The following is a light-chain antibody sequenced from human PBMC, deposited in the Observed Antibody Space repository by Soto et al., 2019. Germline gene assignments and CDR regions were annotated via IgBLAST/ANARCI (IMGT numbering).Light chain of an antibody. CDR3: QQYNSYSVT. CDR1: QSISNW. Sequence: DIQMTQSPSTLSASVGDRVTITCRASQSISNWVAWYQQKPGKAPKLLIHDASSLESGVPSRFSGRGSGTEFTLTISSLRPDDFATYYCQQYNSYSVTFGQGTRLEIK. J-gene: IGKJ5*01. V-gene: IGKV1-5*01. CDR2: DAS.